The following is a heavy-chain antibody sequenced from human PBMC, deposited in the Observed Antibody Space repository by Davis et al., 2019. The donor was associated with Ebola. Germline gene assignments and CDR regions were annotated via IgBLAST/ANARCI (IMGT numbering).Heavy chain of an antibody. V-gene: IGHV3-30-3*01. J-gene: IGHJ4*02. CDR1: GFMFSTYA. CDR3: ARDSMITFLYYFDF. CDR2: ISYDGTNE. Sequence: PGGSLRLSCAASGFMFSTYAMHWVRQAPGKGLEWVALISYDGTNEYYADSVKGRFTISRDNSKNTLYLQMNSLRAEDTAVYYCARDSMITFLYYFDFWGQGTLVTVSS. D-gene: IGHD3-22*01.